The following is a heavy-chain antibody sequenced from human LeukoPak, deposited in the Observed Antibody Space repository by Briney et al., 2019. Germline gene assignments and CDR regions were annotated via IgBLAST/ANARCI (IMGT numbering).Heavy chain of an antibody. CDR3: ARYWDDFWSGYNWVYGFDP. CDR1: GYTFTSYG. CDR2: ISAYNGHT. D-gene: IGHD3-3*01. Sequence: GASVKVSCKASGYTFTSYGISWVRQAPGQGLEWMVWISAYNGHTNYAQKLQGRVTMTTDTSTSTAYMELRSLRSDDTAVYYCARYWDDFWSGYNWVYGFDPWGQGALVTVSS. V-gene: IGHV1-18*01. J-gene: IGHJ5*02.